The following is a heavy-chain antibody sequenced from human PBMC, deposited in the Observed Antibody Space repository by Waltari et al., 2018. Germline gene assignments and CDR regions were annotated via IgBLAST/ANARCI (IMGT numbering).Heavy chain of an antibody. CDR1: GYNFDKYW. CDR2: IYPGDPDI. CDR3: ARRLTGTGETFEY. D-gene: IGHD1-7*01. Sequence: EVQLVQSGTEVKKPEESRRISWKGSGYNFDKYWVAWVRQKPGKGLEWMAIIYPGDPDIRYSPSVQGQVTISTDKSIATAYLQWASLKASDTAMYYCARRLTGTGETFEYWGQGTQVIVAS. J-gene: IGHJ4*02. V-gene: IGHV5-51*01.